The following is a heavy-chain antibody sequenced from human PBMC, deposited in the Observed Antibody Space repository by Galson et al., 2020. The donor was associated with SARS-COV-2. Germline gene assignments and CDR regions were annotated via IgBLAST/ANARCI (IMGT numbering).Heavy chain of an antibody. CDR1: GGSISNGAFH. CDR3: ARGPFLPPSAAFDI. V-gene: IGHV4-31*03. Sequence: SETLSLTCTVSGGSISNGAFHWSWIRQYPGKGLEWIGYIDHTGNTNYNPSLRSRLNVSIHTSRDQFSLELRSVTAADTAVYYCARGPFLPPSAAFDIWGQGTTVTVSS. CDR2: IDHTGNT. J-gene: IGHJ3*02.